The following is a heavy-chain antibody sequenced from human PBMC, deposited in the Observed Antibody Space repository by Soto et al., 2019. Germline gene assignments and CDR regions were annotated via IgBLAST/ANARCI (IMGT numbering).Heavy chain of an antibody. Sequence: GGSLRLSCAASGFTVSSNYMSWVRQAPGKGLEWVSVIYSGGSTYYADSVKGRFTISRHNSKNTLYLQMNSLRAEDTAVYYCARGHYGDYGYYYYYMDVWAKGPRSPSP. D-gene: IGHD4-17*01. CDR1: GFTVSSNY. V-gene: IGHV3-53*04. J-gene: IGHJ6*03. CDR3: ARGHYGDYGYYYYYMDV. CDR2: IYSGGST.